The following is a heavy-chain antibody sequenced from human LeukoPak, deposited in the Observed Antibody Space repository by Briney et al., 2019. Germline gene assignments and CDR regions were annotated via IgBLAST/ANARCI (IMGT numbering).Heavy chain of an antibody. V-gene: IGHV1-2*02. CDR3: AGIVISRGAFDI. Sequence: ASVKVSCKASGYTFTGYYMHWVRQAPGRGLEWMGWINPNSGGTNHAQKFQGRVTMTRDTSISTAYMELSRLRSDDTAVYYCAGIVISRGAFDIWGQGTMVTVSS. CDR1: GYTFTGYY. CDR2: INPNSGGT. J-gene: IGHJ3*02. D-gene: IGHD1-26*01.